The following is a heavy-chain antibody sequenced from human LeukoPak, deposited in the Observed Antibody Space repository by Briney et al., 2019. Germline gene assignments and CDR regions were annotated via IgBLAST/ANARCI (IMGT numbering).Heavy chain of an antibody. CDR1: GYTFINYY. V-gene: IGHV1-46*01. CDR3: AREFSGYIDF. J-gene: IGHJ4*02. CDR2: INPSGGGT. D-gene: IGHD1-26*01. Sequence: GASVKVSCKASGYTFINYYMHWVRQAPGQGLEWMGIINPSGGGTSYAQKSQGRVTMTRDTSTSTVYMEVSSLRSEDTAVYYCAREFSGYIDFWGQGTLVTVSS.